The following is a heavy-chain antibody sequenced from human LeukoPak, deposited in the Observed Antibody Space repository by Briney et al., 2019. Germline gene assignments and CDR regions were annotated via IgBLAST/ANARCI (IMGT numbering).Heavy chain of an antibody. CDR3: ARGIAVAGNWFDP. D-gene: IGHD6-19*01. J-gene: IGHJ5*02. V-gene: IGHV4-59*12. CDR1: GGSINNYY. Sequence: SETLSLICTVSGGSINNYYWSWIRQPPGKGLEWIAYIYYTGNTNYNPSLKSRVAISVDTSKNQFSLKLSSVTAADTAVCYCARGIAVAGNWFDPWGQGTLVTVSS. CDR2: IYYTGNT.